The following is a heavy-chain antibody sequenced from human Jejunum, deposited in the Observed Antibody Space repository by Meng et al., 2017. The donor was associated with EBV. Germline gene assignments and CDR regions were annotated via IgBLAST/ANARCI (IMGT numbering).Heavy chain of an antibody. CDR2: MHPGGST. CDR1: GDSTSSSHW. Sequence: VQLQESGPGLVNPSGTLSLPCAVSGDSTSSSHWWSWVRQPPGKGLEWIGEMHPGGSTNYNPSLKSRVTISVDNSKNQFSLKLTSVTAADTAVYYCAKSNDYSLNSWGQGTLVTVSS. D-gene: IGHD4-11*01. V-gene: IGHV4-4*02. J-gene: IGHJ4*02. CDR3: AKSNDYSLNS.